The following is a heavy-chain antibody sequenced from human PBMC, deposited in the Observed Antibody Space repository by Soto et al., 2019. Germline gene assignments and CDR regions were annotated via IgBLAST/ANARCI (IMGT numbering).Heavy chain of an antibody. D-gene: IGHD2-2*01. J-gene: IGHJ5*02. Sequence: ASVKVSCKASGYTFTGYYMHWVRQAPGQGLEWMGWINPNSGGTNYAQKFQGWVTMTRDTSISTAYMELSRLRSDDTAVYYCARGPYCSSTSCYAGGDNWFDPWGQGTLVTVS. V-gene: IGHV1-2*04. CDR2: INPNSGGT. CDR3: ARGPYCSSTSCYAGGDNWFDP. CDR1: GYTFTGYY.